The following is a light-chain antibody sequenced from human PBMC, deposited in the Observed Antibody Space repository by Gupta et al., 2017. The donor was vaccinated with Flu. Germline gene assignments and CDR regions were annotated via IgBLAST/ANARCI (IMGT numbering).Light chain of an antibody. V-gene: IGKV3-11*01. CDR1: QSVSTY. CDR3: QQRSNWPPEST. J-gene: IGKJ5*01. Sequence: EIVLTQSPAILSLSPGETATLSCRASQSVSTYLAWYQQKPGRPPRLLIYDANDRAGGVPVSFSGSGAGTDFTLTISNLEPEDFAVYYCQQRSNWPPESTFGQGTQLEIK. CDR2: DAN.